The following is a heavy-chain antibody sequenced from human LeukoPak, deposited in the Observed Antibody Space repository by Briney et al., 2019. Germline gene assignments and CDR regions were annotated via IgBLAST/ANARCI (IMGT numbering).Heavy chain of an antibody. V-gene: IGHV1-18*01. CDR2: ISTYNSDK. CDR1: GYTFTNYG. J-gene: IGHJ4*02. Sequence: ASVKVSCKASGYTFTNYGITWVRQAPGRGPEWVGWISTYNSDKGYAQNLQGRLTLTTDTSTNTAYMDLRSLRSDDTAVYYCAIHWHAGTYQPFDFWGQGTLVTVSS. CDR3: AIHWHAGTYQPFDF. D-gene: IGHD1-26*01.